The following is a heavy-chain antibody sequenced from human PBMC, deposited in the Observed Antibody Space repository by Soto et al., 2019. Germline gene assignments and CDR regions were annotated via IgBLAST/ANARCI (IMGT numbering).Heavy chain of an antibody. Sequence: GESLKISCKGSGDTYTTSWIGWVRQMPGKGLEWMGTIYLGDSDTRYNPSVEGHVISADKSINTAYLHWPSLKASDTAMYYCARTLRRGDVFDVWGQGTMVTVSS. CDR1: GDTYTTSW. V-gene: IGHV5-51*01. CDR3: ARTLRRGDVFDV. CDR2: IYLGDSDT. J-gene: IGHJ3*01.